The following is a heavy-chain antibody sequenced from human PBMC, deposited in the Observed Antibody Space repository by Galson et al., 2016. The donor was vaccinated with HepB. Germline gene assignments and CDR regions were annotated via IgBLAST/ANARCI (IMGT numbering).Heavy chain of an antibody. CDR3: AREFTFGGVIVTGFDV. J-gene: IGHJ3*01. V-gene: IGHV1-69*13. CDR2: FVPIFGTP. CDR1: GGTFSSYP. Sequence: SVKVSCKAFGGTFSSYPISWVRQAPGQGLEWMGSFVPIFGTPNYAQRLQGRVTIMLDESTSTAYVELSSLRSEDTAVYYCAREFTFGGVIVTGFDVWGQGTMVTVSS. D-gene: IGHD3-16*02.